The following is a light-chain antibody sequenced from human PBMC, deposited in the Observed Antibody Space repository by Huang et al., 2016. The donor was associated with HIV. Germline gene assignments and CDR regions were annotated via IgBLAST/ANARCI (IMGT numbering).Light chain of an antibody. CDR3: MHSTQHPYT. CDR2: EVS. Sequence: DIVMTQTPLSLSVTPGQPASIPCQPSQSLLHSDGKTYLDWYLQKPGQPPQLLIYEVSNRFSGVRDRFSGSGSGTDCTVKISRVEAEDVGVYYCMHSTQHPYTFGQGTKLEIK. V-gene: IGKV2D-29*01. CDR1: QSLLHSDGKTY. J-gene: IGKJ2*01.